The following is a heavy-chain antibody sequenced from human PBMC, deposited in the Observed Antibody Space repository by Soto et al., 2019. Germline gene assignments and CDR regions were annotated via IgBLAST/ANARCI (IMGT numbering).Heavy chain of an antibody. CDR1: GFTFDDYA. CDR3: VKNKWYNNTWYLDY. V-gene: IGHV3-9*01. CDR2: ISWNSGSI. D-gene: IGHD6-13*01. Sequence: EVQLVESGGTLVEPGRSLRLSCAASGFTFDDYAMHWVRQAPGKGLEWVASISWNSGSIGYADSVKGRFTISRDNAKNSLSHQLNRLRPEDTALYYCVKNKWYNNTWYLDYWGQGTLVTVSS. J-gene: IGHJ4*02.